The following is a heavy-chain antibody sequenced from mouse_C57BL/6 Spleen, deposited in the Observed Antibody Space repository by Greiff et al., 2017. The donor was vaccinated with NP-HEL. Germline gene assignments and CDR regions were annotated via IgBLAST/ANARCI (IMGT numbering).Heavy chain of an antibody. CDR3: ARDTLHYFDY. CDR2: ISDGGSYT. V-gene: IGHV5-4*01. CDR1: GFTFSSYA. J-gene: IGHJ2*01. Sequence: DVHLVESGGGLVKPGGSLKLSCAASGFTFSSYAMSWVRQTPEKRLEWVATISDGGSYTYYPDNVKGRFTISRDNAKNNLYLQMSHLKSEDTAMYYCARDTLHYFDYWGQGTTLTVSS.